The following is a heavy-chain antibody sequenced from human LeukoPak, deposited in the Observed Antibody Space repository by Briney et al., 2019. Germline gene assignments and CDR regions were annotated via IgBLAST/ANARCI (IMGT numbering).Heavy chain of an antibody. J-gene: IGHJ4*02. CDR2: IKQDGREK. V-gene: IGHV3-7*01. CDR1: GFTFSSYW. Sequence: GGSLRLSCAASGFTFSSYWMSWVRQAPGKGLEGVANIKQDGREKYYVDSVKGRFTISRDNAKNSLYLQMNSLRADDTAVYYCARASADCFDYWGQGTLVTVSS. CDR3: ARASADCFDY.